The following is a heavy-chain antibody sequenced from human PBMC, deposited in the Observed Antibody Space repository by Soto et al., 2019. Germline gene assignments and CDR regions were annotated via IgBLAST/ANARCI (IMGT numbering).Heavy chain of an antibody. V-gene: IGHV4-39*01. J-gene: IGHJ3*01. Sequence: QLQLQESGPGLVKPAETLSLKCAVSGGSVSSGNYFWGWIRQPPGNGLEWIGNIYYNGDTYYSPSLKSRVTMYVDTAQNQFSLRLTAVTAADTAVYSCSRRLIDNWNHEHACDFWGKGTLVTVSS. CDR2: IYYNGDT. D-gene: IGHD1-20*01. CDR1: GGSVSSGNYF. CDR3: SRRLIDNWNHEHACDF.